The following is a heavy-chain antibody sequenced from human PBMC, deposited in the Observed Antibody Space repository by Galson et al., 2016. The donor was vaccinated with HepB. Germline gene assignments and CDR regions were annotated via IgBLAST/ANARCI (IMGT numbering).Heavy chain of an antibody. CDR1: GFTFSSYP. Sequence: SLRLSCAASGFTFSSYPMSWVRQAPGKGLEWVSRISGSGDTTNYADSVKGRFTISRDNSKSTMYLQMNGLRAEDTALYYCARDGYNYVPLDSWGQGALVIVSS. D-gene: IGHD5-24*01. V-gene: IGHV3-23*01. CDR2: ISGSGDTT. J-gene: IGHJ4*02. CDR3: ARDGYNYVPLDS.